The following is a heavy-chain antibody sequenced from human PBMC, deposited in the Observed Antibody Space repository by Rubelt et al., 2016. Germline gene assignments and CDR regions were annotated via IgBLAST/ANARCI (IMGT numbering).Heavy chain of an antibody. V-gene: IGHV2-5*02. CDR1: GFSLTTSGVG. CDR2: IYWDDDK. J-gene: IGHJ4*02. Sequence: QITLKESGPMLVKPTQTLTLTCTFSGFSLTTSGVGVGWIRQPPGKALECLALIYWDDDKRYSPSLQSRLTITKGTSKNQVVLTMTNMDPVDTATYYCAHRLAGTGTIYWGQGTLVTVSS. CDR3: AHRLAGTGTIY. D-gene: IGHD1-1*01.